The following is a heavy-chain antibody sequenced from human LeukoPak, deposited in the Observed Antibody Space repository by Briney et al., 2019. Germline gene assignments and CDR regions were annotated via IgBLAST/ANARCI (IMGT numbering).Heavy chain of an antibody. Sequence: SETLSLTCAVSGGSISSSNWWSWVRQPPGKGLEWIGEIYHSGSTNYNPSLKSRVTISVDKSKNQFSLKLSSVTAADTAVYYCARAPYGDSRDWFDPWGQGTLVTVSS. CDR2: IYHSGST. V-gene: IGHV4-4*02. D-gene: IGHD3-22*01. CDR1: GGSISSSNW. CDR3: ARAPYGDSRDWFDP. J-gene: IGHJ5*02.